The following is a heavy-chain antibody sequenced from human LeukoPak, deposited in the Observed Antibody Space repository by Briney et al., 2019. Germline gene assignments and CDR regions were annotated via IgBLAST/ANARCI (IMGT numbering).Heavy chain of an antibody. J-gene: IGHJ6*02. V-gene: IGHV3-74*03. D-gene: IGHD2-8*01. Sequence: PGGSLRLSCAASGNYWMHWVRQVPGKGLVWVSRLNGDGSDTTYVDSVKGRFTISRDNARNTLYLHMNSLRVEDTAVYYCARRKVYEFGEGYNYGMDVWGQGTTVTVSS. CDR3: ARRKVYEFGEGYNYGMDV. CDR1: GNYW. CDR2: LNGDGSDT.